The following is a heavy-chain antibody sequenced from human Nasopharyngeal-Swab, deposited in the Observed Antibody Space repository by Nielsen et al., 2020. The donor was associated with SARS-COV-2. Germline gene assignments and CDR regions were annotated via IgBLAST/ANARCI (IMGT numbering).Heavy chain of an antibody. CDR3: ARGARRYCSGGSCWVVKNWFDP. D-gene: IGHD2-15*01. V-gene: IGHV4-34*01. J-gene: IGHJ5*02. CDR1: GESFSGYY. Sequence: ESLKISCAVYGESFSGYYWSWIRQPPGKGLEWIGEINHSGSTNYNPSLKGRVTISVDTSKNQFSLKLSSVTAADTAVYYCARGARRYCSGGSCWVVKNWFDPWGQGTLVTVSS. CDR2: INHSGST.